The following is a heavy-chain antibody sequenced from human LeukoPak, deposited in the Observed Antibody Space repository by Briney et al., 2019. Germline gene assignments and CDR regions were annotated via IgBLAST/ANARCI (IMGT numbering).Heavy chain of an antibody. D-gene: IGHD3-3*01. CDR3: ARAQDHDFWSDYFPLTGFDP. J-gene: IGHJ5*02. V-gene: IGHV4-61*02. Sequence: SETLSLTCTVSGSSISSDSYYWSWIRQPAGKGLEWIGRIYPSGSTNYKPSLKSRVTLSIDTSKNQFSLKLSSVTAADTAVYYCARAQDHDFWSDYFPLTGFDPWGQGTLVTVSS. CDR2: IYPSGST. CDR1: GSSISSDSYY.